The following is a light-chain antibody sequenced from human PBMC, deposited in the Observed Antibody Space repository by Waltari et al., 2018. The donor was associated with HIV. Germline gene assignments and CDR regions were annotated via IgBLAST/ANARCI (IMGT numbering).Light chain of an antibody. Sequence: EIVLTQSPATLSLSPGERATLSCRASQSIDSYVAWYQQKPAQAPRLLIYATSKRATGIPARFSGSGSGTDFTLTISSLEPEDFGVYYCQQRSNWPPITFGQGTRLEIK. CDR2: ATS. V-gene: IGKV3-11*01. CDR3: QQRSNWPPIT. J-gene: IGKJ5*01. CDR1: QSIDSY.